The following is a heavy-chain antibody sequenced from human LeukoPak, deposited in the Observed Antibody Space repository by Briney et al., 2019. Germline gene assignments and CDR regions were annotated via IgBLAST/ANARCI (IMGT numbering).Heavy chain of an antibody. J-gene: IGHJ5*02. V-gene: IGHV4-39*01. CDR3: ARQFYSPWTNWFDP. D-gene: IGHD2-21*01. CDR1: GGSISSSSYY. CDR2: IYYSGST. Sequence: PSETLSLTCTVSGGSISSSSYYWGWIRQPPGKGLEWIGSIYYSGSTYYNPSLKSRVTISVDTSKNQFSPKLSSVTAADTAVYYCARQFYSPWTNWFDPWGQGTLVTVSS.